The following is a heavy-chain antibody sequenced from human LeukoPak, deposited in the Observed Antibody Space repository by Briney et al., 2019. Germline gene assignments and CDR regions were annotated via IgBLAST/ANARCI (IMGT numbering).Heavy chain of an antibody. D-gene: IGHD1-26*01. Sequence: ASVKVSCKDSGYTFTSYGISWVRQAPGQGLEWMGWISAYNGNTNYAQKLQGRVTMTTDTSTSTAYMELRTLRSDDTAVYYCAARGASDWFDPWGQGTLVTVSS. CDR1: GYTFTSYG. J-gene: IGHJ5*02. CDR3: AARGASDWFDP. CDR2: ISAYNGNT. V-gene: IGHV1-18*01.